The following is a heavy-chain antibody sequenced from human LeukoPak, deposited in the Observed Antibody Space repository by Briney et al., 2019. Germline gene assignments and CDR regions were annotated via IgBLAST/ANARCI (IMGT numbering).Heavy chain of an antibody. D-gene: IGHD2-15*01. Sequence: SETLSLTCTVSGGSISSYYWSWIRQPPGKGLEWIGYIYYSGSTNYNPSLKSRVTMSVDMSKNQFSLKLSSVTAADTAVYYCARDFPHGSGRYFYEGMDVWGQGTTVTVSS. J-gene: IGHJ6*02. V-gene: IGHV4-59*12. CDR1: GGSISSYY. CDR3: ARDFPHGSGRYFYEGMDV. CDR2: IYYSGST.